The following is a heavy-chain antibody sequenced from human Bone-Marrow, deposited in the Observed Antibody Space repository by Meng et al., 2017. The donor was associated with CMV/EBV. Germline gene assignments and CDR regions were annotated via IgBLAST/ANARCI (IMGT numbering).Heavy chain of an antibody. Sequence: GEALKIPCAASGFTFSDYYMTWIRQAPGKGLEWVSYISGSGSDSTIYYADSVKGRFTISRDNAKNSLYLQMNSLRVEDTAVYYCARPWGYWGQGTLVTVSS. V-gene: IGHV3-11*04. D-gene: IGHD7-27*01. CDR2: ISGSGSDSTI. J-gene: IGHJ4*02. CDR1: GFTFSDYY. CDR3: ARPWGY.